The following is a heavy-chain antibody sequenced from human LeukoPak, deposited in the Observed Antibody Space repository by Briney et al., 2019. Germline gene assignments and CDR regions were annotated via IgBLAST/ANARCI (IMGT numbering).Heavy chain of an antibody. D-gene: IGHD3-3*01. CDR3: ARAGFLEWSLRAFDI. J-gene: IGHJ3*02. CDR1: GYTVTGYY. Sequence: GASVRVSCKASGYTVTGYYMHWVRPAPGQGLEWMGWVNPNNGGTNYAQKFQGRVTMTRDTSISTAYMELSRLRSDDTAVYYCARAGFLEWSLRAFDIWGQGTMVTVSS. V-gene: IGHV1-2*02. CDR2: VNPNNGGT.